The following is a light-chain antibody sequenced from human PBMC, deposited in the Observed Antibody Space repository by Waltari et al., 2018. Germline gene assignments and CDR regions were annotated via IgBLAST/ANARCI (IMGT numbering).Light chain of an antibody. CDR2: GGS. J-gene: IGKJ1*01. CDR1: QSVTGNY. V-gene: IGKV3-20*01. CDR3: QQYGTSPPT. Sequence: EIVLTQSPGTLYLSPGERATLSCRAGQSVTGNYVACYRQKPGQAPRLLIYGGSDRAPGVPDRFSGSGFGTHFTLTIQRVEPEDFAVFYCQQYGTSPPTFGQGTRIEIK.